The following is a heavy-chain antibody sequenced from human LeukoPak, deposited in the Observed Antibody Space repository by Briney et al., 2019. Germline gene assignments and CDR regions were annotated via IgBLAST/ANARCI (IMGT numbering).Heavy chain of an antibody. J-gene: IGHJ6*03. D-gene: IGHD3-10*01. Sequence: ASVKVSCKASGYTFTSYYIHWVRQAPGQGLEWMGLINPSGGSTNYAQKFQGRVTMTRDTSTSTVYMELSSLRSEDTAVYYCARGPSIAMVRGGQWYYYMDVWGKGTTVTISS. CDR1: GYTFTSYY. V-gene: IGHV1-46*01. CDR3: ARGPSIAMVRGGQWYYYMDV. CDR2: INPSGGST.